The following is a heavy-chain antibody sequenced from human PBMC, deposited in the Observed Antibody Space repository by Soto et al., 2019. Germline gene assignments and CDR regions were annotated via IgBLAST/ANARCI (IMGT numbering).Heavy chain of an antibody. J-gene: IGHJ6*02. CDR3: ARGAPQTYYDILTGPRTGYYYYGMDV. CDR1: GGTFSSYA. V-gene: IGHV1-69*06. D-gene: IGHD3-9*01. Sequence: GASVKVSCKASGGTFSSYAISWVRQAPGQGLEWMGGIIPIFGTANYAQKFQSRVTITADKSTSTAYMELSSLRSEDTAVYYCARGAPQTYYDILTGPRTGYYYYGMDVWGQGTTVTVSS. CDR2: IIPIFGTA.